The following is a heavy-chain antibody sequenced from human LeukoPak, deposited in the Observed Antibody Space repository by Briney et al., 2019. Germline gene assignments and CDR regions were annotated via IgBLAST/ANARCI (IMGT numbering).Heavy chain of an antibody. CDR3: ARNFRGSSNYYGMDI. V-gene: IGHV3-9*01. Sequence: PGRSLRLSCAASGFIFDDYAMHWVRQAPGKGLEWVSGISWNSGSIDYGDSVKGRFTTSRDNAKHSLYLQMNSLRAEDTALYFCARNFRGSSNYYGMDIWGQGTTVTVSS. CDR1: GFIFDDYA. D-gene: IGHD1-26*01. CDR2: ISWNSGSI. J-gene: IGHJ6*02.